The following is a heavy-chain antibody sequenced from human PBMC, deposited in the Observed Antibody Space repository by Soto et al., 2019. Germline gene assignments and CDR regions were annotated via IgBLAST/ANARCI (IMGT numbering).Heavy chain of an antibody. CDR2: IYYSGST. J-gene: IGHJ6*02. CDR3: ARVVRGAAGPYYYYGMDV. Sequence: SETLSLTCTVSGGSISSSSYYWGWIRQPPGKGLEWIGSIYYSGSTNYNPSLKSRVTISVDTSKNQFSLKLSSVTAADTAVYYCARVVRGAAGPYYYYGMDVWGQGTTVTVSS. D-gene: IGHD6-13*01. V-gene: IGHV4-39*07. CDR1: GGSISSSSYY.